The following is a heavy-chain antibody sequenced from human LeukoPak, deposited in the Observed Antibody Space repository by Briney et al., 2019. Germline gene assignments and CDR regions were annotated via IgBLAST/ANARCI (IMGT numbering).Heavy chain of an antibody. V-gene: IGHV3-23*01. CDR2: ISGTGGAT. D-gene: IGHD2-21*01. CDR3: VKDPRDTYGTNWFVS. Sequence: GGSLRLSCVASGFSFGNYAMSWVRQTPGEGVQRVSQISGTGGATWYAGFARDRFTISRDNSKKTLYLQMSGLRVEDTAMYYCVKDPRDTYGTNWFVSWGQGTLLIVSS. CDR1: GFSFGNYA. J-gene: IGHJ5*01.